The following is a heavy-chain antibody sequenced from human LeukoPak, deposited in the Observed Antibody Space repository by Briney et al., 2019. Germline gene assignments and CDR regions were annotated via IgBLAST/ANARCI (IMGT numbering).Heavy chain of an antibody. D-gene: IGHD2-21*01. CDR3: AKAGGDAYYYYYMDV. CDR2: IGGGGGST. CDR1: GFTVSSNY. J-gene: IGHJ6*03. V-gene: IGHV3-23*01. Sequence: GGSLRLSCAASGFTVSSNYMSWVRQAPGKGLEWVSGIGGGGGSTYYADSVKGRFTVSRDNSKNTLYLQMNSLRAEDTAVYYCAKAGGDAYYYYYMDVWGKGTTVTVSS.